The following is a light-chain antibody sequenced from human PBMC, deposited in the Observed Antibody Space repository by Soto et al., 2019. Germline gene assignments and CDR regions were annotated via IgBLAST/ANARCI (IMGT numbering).Light chain of an antibody. V-gene: IGKV3-15*01. CDR3: QKYNNWPPIT. Sequence: EIVMTQSLATLSVSPGERATLSCRASQSVSSNLAWYQQKPGQAPRLLIYGASTRATGIPARFSGSGSGTEFTLTISRLQSEDFAVYYCQKYNNWPPITFGQGTRLEIK. CDR2: GAS. J-gene: IGKJ5*01. CDR1: QSVSSN.